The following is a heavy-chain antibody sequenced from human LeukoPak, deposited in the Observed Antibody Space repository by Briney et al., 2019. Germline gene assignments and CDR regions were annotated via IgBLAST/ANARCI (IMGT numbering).Heavy chain of an antibody. CDR1: GFTFTTSA. CDR3: AAVSGSSGYYAPFDY. Sequence: ASVKVSCKASGFTFTTSAMQWVRQARGQRLEWIGWLVVGSGNTNYAQKFQERVTITRDMSTSTAYMELSSLRSEDTAVYYCAAVSGSSGYYAPFDYWGQGTLVTVSS. CDR2: LVVGSGNT. J-gene: IGHJ4*02. D-gene: IGHD3-22*01. V-gene: IGHV1-58*02.